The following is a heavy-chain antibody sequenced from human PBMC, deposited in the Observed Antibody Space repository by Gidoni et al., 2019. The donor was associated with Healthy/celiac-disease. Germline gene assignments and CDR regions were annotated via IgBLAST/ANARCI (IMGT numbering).Heavy chain of an antibody. Sequence: EVQLLESGGGLVQPGGSLRLSCAASGFTFSSYAMSWVRQAPGKGLGRQGPGKGLEGVLGFWGRCGRTYLADSVKGRFTISRDNSKNTLDLQMNSLRAEETAGYYCAKEAGAAAAALDYYFDYWGQGTLVTVSS. CDR2: FWGRCGRT. V-gene: IGHV3-23*01. D-gene: IGHD6-13*01. CDR3: AKEAGAAAAALDYYFDY. J-gene: IGHJ4*02. CDR1: GFTFSSYA.